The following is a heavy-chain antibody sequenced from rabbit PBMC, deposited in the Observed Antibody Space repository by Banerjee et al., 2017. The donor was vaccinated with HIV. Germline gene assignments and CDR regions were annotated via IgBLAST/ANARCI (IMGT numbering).Heavy chain of an antibody. Sequence: QSLEESGGDLVKPGASLTLTCTVSGFSFSGNYWIWWVRQAPGKGLEWIGCIDTDWDSAFYASWVISRFTISKTSSTTVTLQMTSLTAADTATYFCARQGSGGWERYFKLWGPGTLVTVS. CDR2: IDTDWDSA. CDR1: GFSFSGNYW. J-gene: IGHJ4*01. D-gene: IGHD4-1*01. V-gene: IGHV1S40*01. CDR3: ARQGSGGWERYFKL.